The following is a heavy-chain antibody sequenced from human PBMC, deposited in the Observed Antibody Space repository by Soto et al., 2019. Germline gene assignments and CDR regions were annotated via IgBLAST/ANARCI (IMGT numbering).Heavy chain of an antibody. Sequence: QVQLVESGGGVVQPGRSLRLSCAASGFTFSSYGMHWVRQAPGKGLEWVAVISYDGSNKYYADSVKGRFTISRDNSQNTLYLQMNSLRAEDTAVYYCAKDRSGSYSYFDYWGQGTLVTVSS. V-gene: IGHV3-30*18. CDR2: ISYDGSNK. CDR3: AKDRSGSYSYFDY. J-gene: IGHJ4*02. D-gene: IGHD1-26*01. CDR1: GFTFSSYG.